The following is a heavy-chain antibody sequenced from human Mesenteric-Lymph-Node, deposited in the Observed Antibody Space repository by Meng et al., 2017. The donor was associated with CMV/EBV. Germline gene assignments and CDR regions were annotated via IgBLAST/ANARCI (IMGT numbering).Heavy chain of an antibody. Sequence: GESLKISCAASGFTFSSYSMNWVRQAPGKGLEWVSAISGSGGSTYYADSVKGRFTISRDNSKNTLYLQMNSLRAEDTAVYYCAKAGGSNYYGSGYGMDVWGQGTTVTVSS. V-gene: IGHV3-23*01. CDR1: GFTFSSYS. J-gene: IGHJ6*02. CDR3: AKAGGSNYYGSGYGMDV. CDR2: ISGSGGST. D-gene: IGHD3-10*01.